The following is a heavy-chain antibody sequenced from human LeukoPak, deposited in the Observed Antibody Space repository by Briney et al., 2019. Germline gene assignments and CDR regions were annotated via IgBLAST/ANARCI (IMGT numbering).Heavy chain of an antibody. J-gene: IGHJ5*02. CDR1: GGSISSYY. Sequence: SETLSLTCTVSGGSISSYYWSWIRQPPGKGLEWIGYVHYSGSTNYNPSLKSRVTISVDTSENQFSLKLRSVTAADTAVYYCARTAGSSSWATWGQGTLVTVSS. CDR3: ARTAGSSSWAT. V-gene: IGHV4-59*01. CDR2: VHYSGST. D-gene: IGHD6-13*01.